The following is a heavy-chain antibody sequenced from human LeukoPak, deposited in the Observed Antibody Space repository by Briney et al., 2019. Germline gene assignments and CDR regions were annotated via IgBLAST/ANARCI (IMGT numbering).Heavy chain of an antibody. CDR3: ARDSYDSSGFYPGSRWFDP. D-gene: IGHD3-22*01. CDR1: GYSFTSYC. J-gene: IGHJ5*02. Sequence: GESLKISCKGSGYSFTSYCIGWVRQMPGKGLEWMGIIYPGDSDTTYSPSFEGQVTISADKSVSTAYLQWRSLKASDTAMYYCARDSYDSSGFYPGSRWFDPWGKGTLVTVSS. CDR2: IYPGDSDT. V-gene: IGHV5-51*01.